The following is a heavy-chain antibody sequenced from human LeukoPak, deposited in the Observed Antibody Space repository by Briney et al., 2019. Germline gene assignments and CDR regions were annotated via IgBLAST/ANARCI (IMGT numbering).Heavy chain of an antibody. CDR2: MNPRSGAT. V-gene: IGHV1-2*02. D-gene: IGHD3-22*01. J-gene: IGHJ4*02. CDR1: EYTFTAYY. Sequence: ASVKVSFKASEYTFTAYYMHWVRQAPGQGLEWMGWMNPRSGATNYAQKLQGRVTMTTDTSTSTAYMELRSLRSDDTAVYYCARVGDYYDSSGHFDYWGQGTLVTVSS. CDR3: ARVGDYYDSSGHFDY.